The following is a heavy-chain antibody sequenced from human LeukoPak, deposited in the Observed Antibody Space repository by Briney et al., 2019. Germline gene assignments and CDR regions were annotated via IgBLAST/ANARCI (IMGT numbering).Heavy chain of an antibody. CDR1: GGSFSGYY. V-gene: IGHV4-34*01. J-gene: IGHJ6*03. CDR3: ARGWSCSSTSCYLYYYYYMDV. CDR2: INHSGST. D-gene: IGHD2-2*01. Sequence: SETLSLTCAVYGGSFSGYYWSWIRQPPGKGLEWIGEINHSGSTNYNPSLKSQVTISVDTSKNQFSLKLRSVTAADTAVYYCARGWSCSSTSCYLYYYYYMDVWGKGTTVTVSS.